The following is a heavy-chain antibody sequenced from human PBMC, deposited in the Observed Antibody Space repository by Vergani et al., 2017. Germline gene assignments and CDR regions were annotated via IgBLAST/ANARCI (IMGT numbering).Heavy chain of an antibody. Sequence: QVQLVESGGGVVQRGGSLRLSCATSGFTLSNYDMQWIRQGPCKGLEFVAFIQFDGSNQYYADSVKGRFTRSRDFSKNTLYLQMNSLRTDDTATYYCAKHFRGWGIDYWGQGTQVIVSS. D-gene: IGHD3-16*01. CDR1: GFTLSNYD. V-gene: IGHV3-30*02. J-gene: IGHJ4*02. CDR2: IQFDGSNQ. CDR3: AKHFRGWGIDY.